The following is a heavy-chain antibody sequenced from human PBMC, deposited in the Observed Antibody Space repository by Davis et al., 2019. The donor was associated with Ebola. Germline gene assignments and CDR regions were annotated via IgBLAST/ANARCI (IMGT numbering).Heavy chain of an antibody. CDR2: INSDGSST. CDR3: ARDQGAIAARPSAFDM. J-gene: IGHJ3*02. Sequence: GESLKISCAASGFTFSSYWMHWVRQAPGKGLVWVSRINSDGSSTSYADSVKGRFTISRDNAKNTLYLQMNSLRAEDTAVYYCARDQGAIAARPSAFDMRGQGTMVTVSS. V-gene: IGHV3-74*01. CDR1: GFTFSSYW. D-gene: IGHD6-6*01.